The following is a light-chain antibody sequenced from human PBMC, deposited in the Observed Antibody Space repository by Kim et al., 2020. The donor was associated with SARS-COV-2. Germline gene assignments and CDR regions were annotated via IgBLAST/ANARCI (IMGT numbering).Light chain of an antibody. V-gene: IGLV2-23*02. CDR1: SSDIGKYDL. Sequence: QSALTQPASVSASPGQSITMSCTGTSSDIGKYDLVSWYQHHPGQAPQLLIYEVNKRPSGISDRFSGSKSGNTASLTISGLQAEDESDYFCCAYAGSSSWLFGGGTKVTLL. CDR2: EVN. CDR3: CAYAGSSSWL. J-gene: IGLJ3*02.